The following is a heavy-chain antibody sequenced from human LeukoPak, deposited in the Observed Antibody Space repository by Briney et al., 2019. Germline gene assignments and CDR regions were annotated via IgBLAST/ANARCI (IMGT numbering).Heavy chain of an antibody. J-gene: IGHJ4*02. D-gene: IGHD3-22*01. Sequence: PGGSLRLSCAASGFTFSSYGMHRVRQAPGKGLEWVAVISYDGSNKYYADSVKGRFTISRDNSKNTLYLQMNSLRAEDTAVYYCAKTRYYYDSSQNFDYWGQGTLVTVSS. CDR3: AKTRYYYDSSQNFDY. CDR2: ISYDGSNK. V-gene: IGHV3-30*18. CDR1: GFTFSSYG.